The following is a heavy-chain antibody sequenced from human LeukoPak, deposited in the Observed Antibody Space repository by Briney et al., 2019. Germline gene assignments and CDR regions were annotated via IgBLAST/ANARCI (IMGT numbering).Heavy chain of an antibody. V-gene: IGHV3-9*01. CDR1: GFTFDDYA. D-gene: IGHD5-18*01. CDR3: AKADTAMDMYYFDY. J-gene: IGHJ4*02. Sequence: PGGSLRLSCAASGFTFDDYAMHWVRQAPGKGLEWVSGISWNSGSISYADSVKGRFTISRDNAKNSLYLQMSSLRAEDTALYYCAKADTAMDMYYFDYWGQGTLVTVSS. CDR2: ISWNSGSI.